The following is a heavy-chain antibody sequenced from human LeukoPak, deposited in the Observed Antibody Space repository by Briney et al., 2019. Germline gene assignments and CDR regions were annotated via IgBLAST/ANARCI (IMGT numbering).Heavy chain of an antibody. V-gene: IGHV1-46*01. Sequence: GASVKVSCKASGYTFTSYDINWVRQATGQGLEWMGIINPSGGSTSYAQKFQGRVTMTRDTSTSTVYMELSSLRSEDTAVYYCARDGADTAINWGQGTLVTVSS. CDR1: GYTFTSYD. CDR3: ARDGADTAIN. CDR2: INPSGGST. J-gene: IGHJ4*02. D-gene: IGHD5-18*01.